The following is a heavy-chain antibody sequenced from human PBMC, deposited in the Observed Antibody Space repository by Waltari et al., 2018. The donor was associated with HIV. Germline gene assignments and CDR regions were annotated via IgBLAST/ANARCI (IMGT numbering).Heavy chain of an antibody. V-gene: IGHV3-11*04. CDR1: GFTFSDYY. J-gene: IGHJ4*02. D-gene: IGHD4-17*01. Sequence: QVQLVESEGGLVEPGGSLILSCAVSGFTFSDYYMSWIRQAPGKGLEWVSHISGSGGTKYYVDSVKGRFPISRYNAKNALYLQMSSLRAGDTAVYFCARTTEYYFDYWGQGTLVTVSS. CDR2: ISGSGGTK. CDR3: ARTTEYYFDY.